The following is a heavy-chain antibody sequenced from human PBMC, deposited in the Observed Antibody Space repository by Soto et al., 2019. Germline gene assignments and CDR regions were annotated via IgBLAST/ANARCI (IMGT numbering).Heavy chain of an antibody. CDR2: IYPGDSDT. CDR3: ARGYRYCSGGSCYTNAFDN. V-gene: IGHV5-51*01. Sequence: GESLKISCKGSGYSFTSYWIGWVRQMPGKGLEWMGIIYPGDSDTRYSPSFQGQVTISADKSISTAYLQWSSLKASDTAMYYCARGYRYCSGGSCYTNAFDNWGQGTMVTVSS. D-gene: IGHD2-15*01. J-gene: IGHJ3*02. CDR1: GYSFTSYW.